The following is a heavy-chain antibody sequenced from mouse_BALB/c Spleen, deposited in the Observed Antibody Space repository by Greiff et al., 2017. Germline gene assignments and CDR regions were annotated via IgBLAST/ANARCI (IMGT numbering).Heavy chain of an antibody. CDR1: GYSITSDYA. Sequence: DVKLVESGPGLVKPSQSLSLTCTVTGYSITSDYAWNWIRQFPGNKLEWMGYISYSGSTSYNPSLKSRISITRDTSKNQFFLQLNSVTTEDTATYYCARNYYGSSSYAMDYWGQGTSVTVSS. CDR2: ISYSGST. J-gene: IGHJ4*01. D-gene: IGHD1-1*01. CDR3: ARNYYGSSSYAMDY. V-gene: IGHV3-2*02.